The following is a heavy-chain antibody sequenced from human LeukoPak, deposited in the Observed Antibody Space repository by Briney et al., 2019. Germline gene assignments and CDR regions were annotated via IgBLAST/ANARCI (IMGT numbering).Heavy chain of an antibody. Sequence: PGGSLRLSCAVSGFPYSNAWMSGVRQAPGKGREWVGRIKSKTHGRTTDYAPPVKGRFTISRDDSKNTLYLQMNSLKTEDTAVYYCTTVPYSSSLYGMDVWGQGTTVTVSS. CDR2: IKSKTHGRTT. CDR1: GFPYSNAW. V-gene: IGHV3-15*01. D-gene: IGHD6-13*01. J-gene: IGHJ6*02. CDR3: TTVPYSSSLYGMDV.